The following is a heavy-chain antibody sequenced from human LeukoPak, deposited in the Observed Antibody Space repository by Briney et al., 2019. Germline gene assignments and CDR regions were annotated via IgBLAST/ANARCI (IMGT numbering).Heavy chain of an antibody. J-gene: IGHJ4*02. V-gene: IGHV3-23*01. D-gene: IGHD3-22*01. CDR2: ISGSGGST. Sequence: PGGSLRLSCAASGFTFSSYAMSWVRQAPGKGLEWVSAISGSGGSTYYADSVKGRFTISRDNSENVLYLQMNSLRVEDTAVYFCAKDRPNYYGSNGHYYRRDGDYWGKGTLVTVSS. CDR1: GFTFSSYA. CDR3: AKDRPNYYGSNGHYYRRDGDY.